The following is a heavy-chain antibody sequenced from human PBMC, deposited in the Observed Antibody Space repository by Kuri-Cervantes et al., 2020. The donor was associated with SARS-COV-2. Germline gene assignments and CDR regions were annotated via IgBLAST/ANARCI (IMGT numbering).Heavy chain of an antibody. Sequence: GESLKISCAASGFTFSNAWMSWVRQAPGKGLEWVGRIKSKTDGGTTDYAAPVKGRFTISRDDSKNTLYLQMNSLRPEDTAVYYCARDRQRDFDQWGQGTLVTVSS. CDR1: GFTFSNAW. CDR3: ARDRQRDFDQ. V-gene: IGHV3-15*01. J-gene: IGHJ4*02. D-gene: IGHD6-25*01. CDR2: IKSKTDGGTT.